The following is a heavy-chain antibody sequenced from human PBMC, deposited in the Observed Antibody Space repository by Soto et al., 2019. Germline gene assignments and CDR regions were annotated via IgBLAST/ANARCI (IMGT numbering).Heavy chain of an antibody. CDR2: IYYSGST. J-gene: IGHJ4*02. D-gene: IGHD3-16*02. Sequence: SETLSLTCTVSGGSISSSSYYWGWIRQPPGKGLEWIGSIYYSGSTYYNPSLKSRVTISVDTSKNQFSLKLSSVTAADTAVYYCARFPSTLFGGVIVGNYFDYWGQGTLVTVSS. CDR1: GGSISSSSYY. CDR3: ARFPSTLFGGVIVGNYFDY. V-gene: IGHV4-39*01.